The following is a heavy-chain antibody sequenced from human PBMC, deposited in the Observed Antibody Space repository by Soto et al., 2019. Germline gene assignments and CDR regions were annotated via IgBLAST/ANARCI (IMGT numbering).Heavy chain of an antibody. CDR1: GGSTSSSNYQ. CDR3: ARHSPGYYLYGMDV. V-gene: IGHV4-39*01. Sequence: PSETLSLTCTVSGGSTSSSNYQWVWIRQPPGKGLEWIGNVYYNGNTYYNPSLKSRVIISVDTSRNQFSLKLSSVTAADTAVYYCARHSPGYYLYGMDVWGQGTTVTVSS. J-gene: IGHJ6*02. CDR2: VYYNGNT.